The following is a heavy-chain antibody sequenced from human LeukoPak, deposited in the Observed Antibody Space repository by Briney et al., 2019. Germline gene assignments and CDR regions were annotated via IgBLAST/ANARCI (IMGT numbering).Heavy chain of an antibody. D-gene: IGHD2-2*01. CDR1: GFTASSNY. J-gene: IGHJ6*03. V-gene: IGHV3-66*01. Sequence: PGGSLRLSCAASGFTASSNYMSWVRQAPGKGLEWVSVIYSGGSTYYADSVKGRFTISRDNSKNTLYLQMNSLRAEDTAVYYCARVVGGPGDYMDVWGKGTTVTVSS. CDR2: IYSGGST. CDR3: ARVVGGPGDYMDV.